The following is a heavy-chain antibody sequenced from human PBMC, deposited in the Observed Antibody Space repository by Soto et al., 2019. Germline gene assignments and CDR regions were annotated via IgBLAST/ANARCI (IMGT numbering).Heavy chain of an antibody. V-gene: IGHV3-23*01. CDR3: AKKVNSGSGSQFFDY. CDR2: FRSGGDDDTT. Sequence: GGSMRLSCAASGFTFSSYSMSWVRQAPGKGLEWVSGFRSGGDDDTTYYADSVRGRFTISRDNSKNTLFLQMNSLRAEDTAIYYCAKKVNSGSGSQFFDYWGQGTLVTVSS. J-gene: IGHJ4*02. D-gene: IGHD3-10*01. CDR1: GFTFSSYS.